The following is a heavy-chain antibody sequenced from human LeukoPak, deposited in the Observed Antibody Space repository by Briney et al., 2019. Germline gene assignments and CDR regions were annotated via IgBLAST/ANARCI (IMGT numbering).Heavy chain of an antibody. CDR1: GFTFDDYA. J-gene: IGHJ4*02. V-gene: IGHV3-9*01. CDR2: ISWNSCSI. Sequence: PGGSLRLSCAASGFTFDDYAMHWVRQAPGKGLEWVSGISWNSCSIGYADSVKGRFTISRDNAKNSLYLQMNSLRAEDTAVYYCAKVQLGLYYDILTEIDYWGQGTLVTVSS. CDR3: AKVQLGLYYDILTEIDY. D-gene: IGHD3-9*01.